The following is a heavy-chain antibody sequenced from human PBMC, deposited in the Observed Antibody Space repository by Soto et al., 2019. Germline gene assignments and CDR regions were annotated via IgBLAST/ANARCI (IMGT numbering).Heavy chain of an antibody. CDR1: GFSFSSYE. Sequence: XVCLRLSCAACGFSFSSYEKNWVRQAPGKGLEWVSYISSSGSTIYYADSVKGRFTISRDNAKNSLYLQMNSLRAEDTAVYYCAREEHTFNDGHDYYGMDVCGQRTTVTVSS. CDR2: ISSSGSTI. V-gene: IGHV3-48*03. J-gene: IGHJ6*02. CDR3: AREEHTFNDGHDYYGMDV. D-gene: IGHD1-1*01.